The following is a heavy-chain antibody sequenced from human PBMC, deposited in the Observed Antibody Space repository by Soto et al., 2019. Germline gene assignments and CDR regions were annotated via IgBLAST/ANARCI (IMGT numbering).Heavy chain of an antibody. D-gene: IGHD2-2*01. Sequence: SLRLSCAASGFTFSSYGMHWVRQAPGKGLEWVAVISYDGSNKYYADSVKGRFTISRDNSKNTLYLQMNSLRAEDTAVYYCAKNPHCTSCYWGTNYYGMDVWGQGTTVTVSS. CDR2: ISYDGSNK. CDR1: GFTFSSYG. CDR3: AKNPHCTSCYWGTNYYGMDV. J-gene: IGHJ6*02. V-gene: IGHV3-30*18.